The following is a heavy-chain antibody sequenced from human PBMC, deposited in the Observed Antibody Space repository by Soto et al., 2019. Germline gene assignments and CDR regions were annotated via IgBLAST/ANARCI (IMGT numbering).Heavy chain of an antibody. CDR1: GFTFSSYA. CDR3: AKVGIWTGYYRPMYNWFDP. D-gene: IGHD3-9*01. V-gene: IGHV3-23*01. CDR2: ISGSGGST. Sequence: GSLRLSCAASGFTFSSYAMSWVRQAPGKGLEWVSAISGSGGSTYYADSVKGRFTISRDNSKNTLYLQMNSLRAEDTAVYYCAKVGIWTGYYRPMYNWFDPWGQGTLVTVSS. J-gene: IGHJ5*02.